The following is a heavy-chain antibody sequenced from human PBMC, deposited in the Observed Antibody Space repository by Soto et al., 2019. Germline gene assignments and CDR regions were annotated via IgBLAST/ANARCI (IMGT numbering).Heavy chain of an antibody. CDR2: ISAYNGNT. Sequence: ASVKVSCKASGYTFTSYGISWVRQAPGQGLEWMGWISAYNGNTNYAQKLQGRVTMTTDTSTSTAYMELRSLRPDDTAVYYCARVGGATVTTNNWFDPWGQGTLVTVSS. CDR3: ARVGGATVTTNNWFDP. CDR1: GYTFTSYG. V-gene: IGHV1-18*04. D-gene: IGHD4-17*01. J-gene: IGHJ5*02.